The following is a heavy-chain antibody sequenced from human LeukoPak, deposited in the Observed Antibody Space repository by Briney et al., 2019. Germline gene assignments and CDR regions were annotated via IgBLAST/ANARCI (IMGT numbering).Heavy chain of an antibody. CDR3: ARAPVIFGSGTQDAFDT. CDR2: ISTSSIYK. J-gene: IGHJ3*02. Sequence: PGGSLRLSCAASGFTFSRYTMTWVRQAPGKGLEWVASISTSSIYKYYGDSVKGRFTISRDNTRKSVYLEMDSLRVQDTALYYCARAPVIFGSGTQDAFDTWGQGTMVTVSS. V-gene: IGHV3-21*01. CDR1: GFTFSRYT. D-gene: IGHD3-10*01.